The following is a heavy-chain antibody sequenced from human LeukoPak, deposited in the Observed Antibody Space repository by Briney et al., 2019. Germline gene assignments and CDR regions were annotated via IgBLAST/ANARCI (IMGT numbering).Heavy chain of an antibody. Sequence: PGGSLRLSCTASGFTFSDAWMNWVRQAPGKGLEWVGRTKSKTDGGTTDYAAPVKGRFSISRDDSKNTLYLQMNSLKTEDTAVYYCTTDPYYYDSSGYYYWGQGTLVTVSS. CDR2: TKSKTDGGTT. V-gene: IGHV3-15*01. J-gene: IGHJ4*02. CDR3: TTDPYYYDSSGYYY. CDR1: GFTFSDAW. D-gene: IGHD3-22*01.